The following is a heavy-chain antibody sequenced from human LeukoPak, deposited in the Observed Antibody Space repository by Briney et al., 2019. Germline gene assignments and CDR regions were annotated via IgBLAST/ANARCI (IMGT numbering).Heavy chain of an antibody. J-gene: IGHJ4*02. D-gene: IGHD5-12*01. Sequence: SETLSLTCTVSGGSISSSSYYWGWIRQPPGKGLEWIGSIYYSGSTYYNPSLKSRVTISVDTSKNQFSLKLSSVTAADTAVYYCARSDGYKITYWGRGTLVTVSS. CDR1: GGSISSSSYY. V-gene: IGHV4-39*07. CDR3: ARSDGYKITY. CDR2: IYYSGST.